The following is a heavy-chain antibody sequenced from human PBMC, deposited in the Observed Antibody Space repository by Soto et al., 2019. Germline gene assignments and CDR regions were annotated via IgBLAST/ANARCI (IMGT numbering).Heavy chain of an antibody. CDR3: LVSGNYRFDY. CDR2: VNGGGSST. D-gene: IGHD1-26*01. V-gene: IGHV3-74*01. J-gene: IGHJ4*02. Sequence: GGSRRLFSAASGFTFSGYLMHWVRQAPGKGLVWVARVNGGGSSTSYADSVNGRFTISRDNAKHTLYLQMNSLRAEATAVYYCLVSGNYRFDYWGPGILVTVSS. CDR1: GFTFSGYL.